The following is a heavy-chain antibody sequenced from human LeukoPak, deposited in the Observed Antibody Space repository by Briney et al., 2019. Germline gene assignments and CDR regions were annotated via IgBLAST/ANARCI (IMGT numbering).Heavy chain of an antibody. J-gene: IGHJ4*02. V-gene: IGHV3-30*06. CDR1: GFTFSSYG. CDR2: ISDDGNNK. Sequence: GGSLRLSCAASGFTFSSYGMHWVRQAPGKGLEWVAIISDDGNNKGYADSVKGRFTISRDNSKDTLSLQMNSLTAEDTAVYYCARADEYYYGSGSYYPPGYWGQGTLVTVSS. CDR3: ARADEYYYGSGSYYPPGY. D-gene: IGHD3-10*01.